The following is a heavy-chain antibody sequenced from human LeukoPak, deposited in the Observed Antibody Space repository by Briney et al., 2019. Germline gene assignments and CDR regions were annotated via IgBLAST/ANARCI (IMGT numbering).Heavy chain of an antibody. J-gene: IGHJ4*02. D-gene: IGHD6-13*01. Sequence: PSETLSLTCTVSGGSISSGGYYWSWIRQHPGKGLEWIGYIYYSGSTYYNPSLKSRVTISVDTSKNQFSLKLSSVTAADTAVYYCAAEGIAAAVDYWGQGTLVTVSS. CDR3: AAEGIAAAVDY. V-gene: IGHV4-31*03. CDR2: IYYSGST. CDR1: GGSISSGGYY.